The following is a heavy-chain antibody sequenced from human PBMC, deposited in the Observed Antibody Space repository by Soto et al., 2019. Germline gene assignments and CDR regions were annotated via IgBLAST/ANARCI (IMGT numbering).Heavy chain of an antibody. CDR1: GGTFSSYA. CDR3: ARWYSSGWYYYYYYGMDV. J-gene: IGHJ6*02. Sequence: ASVKVSCKASGGTFSSYAISWVRQAPGQGLEWMGGIIPIFGTANYAQKFQGRVTITADESTSTAYMELSSLRSEDTAVYYCARWYSSGWYYYYYYGMDVWGQGTTVTVSS. CDR2: IIPIFGTA. D-gene: IGHD6-19*01. V-gene: IGHV1-69*13.